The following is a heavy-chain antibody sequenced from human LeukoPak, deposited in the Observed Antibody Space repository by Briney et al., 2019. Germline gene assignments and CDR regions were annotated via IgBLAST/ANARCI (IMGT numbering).Heavy chain of an antibody. CDR1: GFTFSSYA. CDR3: AKDSRWGTYCSGGSCDY. D-gene: IGHD2-15*01. CDR2: ISGSGGST. J-gene: IGHJ4*02. Sequence: GGSLRLSCAASGFTFSSYAMSWVRQAPGKGLEWVSAISGSGGSTYYADSAKGRFTISRDNSKNTLYLQMNSLRAEDTAVYYCAKDSRWGTYCSGGSCDYRGQGTLVTVSS. V-gene: IGHV3-23*01.